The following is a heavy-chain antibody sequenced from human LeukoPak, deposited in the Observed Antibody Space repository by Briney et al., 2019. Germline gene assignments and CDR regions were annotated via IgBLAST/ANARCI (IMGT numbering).Heavy chain of an antibody. V-gene: IGHV3-11*01. Sequence: GGPLRLSCAASGFTFSDYYMTWIRQAPGKGLEWVSYISSSGSTIYYADSVKGRFTISRDNTKNSLYLQMNSLRAEDTAVYYCARAEYSGSYPLWYWGQGTLVTVSS. J-gene: IGHJ4*02. CDR2: ISSSGSTI. D-gene: IGHD1-26*01. CDR1: GFTFSDYY. CDR3: ARAEYSGSYPLWY.